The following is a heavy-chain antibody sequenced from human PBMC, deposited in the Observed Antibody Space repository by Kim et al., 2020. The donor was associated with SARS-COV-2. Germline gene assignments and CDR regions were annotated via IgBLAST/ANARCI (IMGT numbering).Heavy chain of an antibody. CDR3: ATVANSILYNWFDP. D-gene: IGHD2-21*01. V-gene: IGHV1-24*01. Sequence: AQKFQGRVTMTEDTSTDTAYMELSSLRSEDTAVYYCATVANSILYNWFDPWGQGTLVTVSS. J-gene: IGHJ5*02.